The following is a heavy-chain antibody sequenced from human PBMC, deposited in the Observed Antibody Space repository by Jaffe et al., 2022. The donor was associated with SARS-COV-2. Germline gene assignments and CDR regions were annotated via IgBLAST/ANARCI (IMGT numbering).Heavy chain of an antibody. D-gene: IGHD3-16*01. V-gene: IGHV3-66*02. CDR1: GFTVSSNY. CDR3: ARVNWGRGMDV. Sequence: EVQLVESGGGLVQPGGSLRLSCAASGFTVSSNYMSWVRQAPGKGLEWVSLIYNDGKTLYADSVKGRFTISRDSSKNTLSLQMNSLRAEDTAVYYCARVNWGRGMDVWGQGTTVTVSS. CDR2: IYNDGKT. J-gene: IGHJ6*02.